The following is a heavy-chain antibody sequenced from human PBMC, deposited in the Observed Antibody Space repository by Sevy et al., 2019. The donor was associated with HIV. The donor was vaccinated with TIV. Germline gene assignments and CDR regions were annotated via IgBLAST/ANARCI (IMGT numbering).Heavy chain of an antibody. CDR2: INAGNGNT. V-gene: IGHV1-3*01. D-gene: IGHD5-18*01. Sequence: ASVKVSCKASGYTFTSYAMHWVRQAPGQRLEWMGWINAGNGNTKYSQKFQGRVTNTRDTSASTAYMELSSLSAEDTVVYYCSTRGYSYGAPFDYWGQGTLVTVSS. J-gene: IGHJ4*02. CDR1: GYTFTSYA. CDR3: STRGYSYGAPFDY.